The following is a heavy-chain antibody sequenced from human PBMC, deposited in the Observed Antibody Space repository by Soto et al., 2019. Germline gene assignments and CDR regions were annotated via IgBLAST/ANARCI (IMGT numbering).Heavy chain of an antibody. CDR1: GGSISSYY. Sequence: SETLSLTCTVSGGSISSYYWSWIRQPPGKGLEWIGYIYYSGSTNYNPSLKSRVTISVDTSKNLFSLKLSSVTAADTAVYYCARGGSLWLGYYYYGMDVWGQGTTVTVSS. CDR2: IYYSGST. J-gene: IGHJ6*02. V-gene: IGHV4-59*01. CDR3: ARGGSLWLGYYYYGMDV. D-gene: IGHD3-10*01.